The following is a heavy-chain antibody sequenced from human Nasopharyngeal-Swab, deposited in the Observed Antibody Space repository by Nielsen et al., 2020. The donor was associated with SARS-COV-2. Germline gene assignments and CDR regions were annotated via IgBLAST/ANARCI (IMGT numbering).Heavy chain of an antibody. Sequence: KVSCKGSGYSFTSYWIGRVRQMPGKGLELMGIIYPGDSDTRYSPSFQGQVTISADKSISNAYLQLSSLKASDTAMYYCARSPSLHVSSFNCFDPWGQGTLVTVSS. V-gene: IGHV5-51*01. D-gene: IGHD3-22*01. J-gene: IGHJ5*02. CDR1: GYSFTSYW. CDR2: IYPGDSDT. CDR3: ARSPSLHVSSFNCFDP.